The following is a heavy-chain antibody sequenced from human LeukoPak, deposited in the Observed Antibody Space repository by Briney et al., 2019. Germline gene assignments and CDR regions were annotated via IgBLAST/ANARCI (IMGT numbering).Heavy chain of an antibody. CDR2: IYYSGST. CDR1: GGSISSYY. Sequence: SETLSLTCTVSGGSISSYYWSWIRQPPGKGLEWIGYIYYSGSTNYTPSLKSRVTISVDTSKNQFSLKLSSVTAADTAVYYCARRMLVTYAMDVWGQGTTVTVSS. J-gene: IGHJ6*02. CDR3: ARRMLVTYAMDV. D-gene: IGHD2-8*01. V-gene: IGHV4-59*08.